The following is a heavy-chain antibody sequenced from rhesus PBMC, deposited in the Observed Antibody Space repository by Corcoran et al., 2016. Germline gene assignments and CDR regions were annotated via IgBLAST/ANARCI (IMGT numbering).Heavy chain of an antibody. CDR2: INSGGSRA. CDR3: AKSEGDS. CDR1: GFTFSSSW. V-gene: IGHV3S25*01. Sequence: EVQLVESGGGLAKPGGSLRLSCAASGFTFSSSWMNWVRQAPGKGLEWVSAINSGGSRAYYADSVKGRFTISRDNSKNTLSLQMNSLRAEDTAVYYCAKSEGDSWGQGVLVTVSS. D-gene: IGHD2-33*01. J-gene: IGHJ4*01.